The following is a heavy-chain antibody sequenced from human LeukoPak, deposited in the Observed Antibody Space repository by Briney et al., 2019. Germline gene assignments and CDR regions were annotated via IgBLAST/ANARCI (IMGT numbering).Heavy chain of an antibody. D-gene: IGHD3-10*01. CDR3: AKALLSYYTFFDY. CDR1: GFTFSTYV. Sequence: PGGSLRLSCAASGFTFSTYVMSWVRQAPGKGLEWVSTISGTGDTTYYADSVKGRFTISRDNSKNTLYPQMNSLRAEDTAVYYCAKALLSYYTFFDYWGQGTLVTASS. J-gene: IGHJ4*02. V-gene: IGHV3-23*01. CDR2: ISGTGDTT.